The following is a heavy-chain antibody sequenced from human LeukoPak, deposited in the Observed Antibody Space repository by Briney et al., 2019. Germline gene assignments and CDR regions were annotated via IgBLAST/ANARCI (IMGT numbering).Heavy chain of an antibody. CDR1: VDSVSNNSAA. Sequence: SQTLSLTCAISVDSVSNNSAAWNWIRQSPSRGLEWLGKTYYRSKWYIDYAVSVKGRITINADTSKNQFSLQLNSVTPGDTAVYYCTREGPAFDIWGQGTMVTVAS. CDR2: TYYRSKWYI. CDR3: TREGPAFDI. J-gene: IGHJ3*02. V-gene: IGHV6-1*01.